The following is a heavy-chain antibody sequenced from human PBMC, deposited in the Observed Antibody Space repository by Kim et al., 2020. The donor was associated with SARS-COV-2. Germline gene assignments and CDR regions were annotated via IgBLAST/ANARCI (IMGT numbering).Heavy chain of an antibody. CDR1: GFTFGDYA. Sequence: GGSLRLSCVASGFTFGDYAMHWVRQAPGKGLEWVSGISWNSGSIGYADSVKGRFTISRDNAKNSLYLQMNSLRAEDTALYYCAKDTYSGSYYVFDYWGQGTLVTVSS. CDR3: AKDTYSGSYYVFDY. D-gene: IGHD1-26*01. J-gene: IGHJ4*02. V-gene: IGHV3-9*01. CDR2: ISWNSGSI.